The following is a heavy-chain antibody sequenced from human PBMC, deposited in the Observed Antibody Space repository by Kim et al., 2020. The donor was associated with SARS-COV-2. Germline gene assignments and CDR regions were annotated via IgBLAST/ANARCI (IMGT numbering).Heavy chain of an antibody. CDR3: VKCALERGSNGWTYLYYFDY. Sequence: GGSLRLSCAASGFTFSSYAMSWVRQAPGKGLEWVSGISGSGGSTYYADSVKGRFTISRDSSKNTLYLHMNSLRGEDTAVYYCVKCALERGSNGWTYLYYFDYWGQGTLVTVSS. V-gene: IGHV3-23*01. CDR1: GFTFSSYA. J-gene: IGHJ4*02. CDR2: ISGSGGST. D-gene: IGHD1-7*01.